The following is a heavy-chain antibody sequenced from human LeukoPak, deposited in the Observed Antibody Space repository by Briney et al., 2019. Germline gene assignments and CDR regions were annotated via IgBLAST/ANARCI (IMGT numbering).Heavy chain of an antibody. D-gene: IGHD3-10*01. CDR3: ARDQVLLWFGEYPSYGMDV. CDR2: ISYDGSNK. Sequence: PGGSLRLSCAASGFTLSSYAMHWVRQAPGKGLEWVAVISYDGSNKYYADSVKGRFTISRDNSKNTLYLQMNSLRAEDTAVYYCARDQVLLWFGEYPSYGMDVWGKGTTVTVSS. CDR1: GFTLSSYA. V-gene: IGHV3-30*04. J-gene: IGHJ6*04.